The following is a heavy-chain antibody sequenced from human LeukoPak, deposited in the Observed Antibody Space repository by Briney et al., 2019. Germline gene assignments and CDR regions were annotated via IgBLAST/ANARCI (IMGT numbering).Heavy chain of an antibody. Sequence: GGSLRLSCAASGFTFSSYAMSWVRQAPGKGLEWVSAISGSGGSTYYADSVKGRFTISRDNPKNTLYLQMNSLRAEDTAVYYCAKDRLVSWVIAMFGMVFDYWGQGTLVTVSS. J-gene: IGHJ4*02. CDR1: GFTFSSYA. CDR2: ISGSGGST. D-gene: IGHD2-21*01. CDR3: AKDRLVSWVIAMFGMVFDY. V-gene: IGHV3-23*01.